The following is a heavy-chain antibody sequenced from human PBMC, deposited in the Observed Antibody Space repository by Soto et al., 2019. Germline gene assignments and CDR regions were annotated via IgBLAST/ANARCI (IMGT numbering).Heavy chain of an antibody. CDR1: GFTFSSYS. V-gene: IGHV3-48*02. CDR3: ARGLSGSSYYYYGMDV. Sequence: GGSLRLSCAASGFTFSSYSMNWVRQAPGKGLEWVSYISSSSSTIYYADSVKGRFTISRDNAKNSLYLQMNSLRDEDTAVYYCARGLSGSSYYYYGMDVWGQGTTVTVSS. D-gene: IGHD1-26*01. CDR2: ISSSSSTI. J-gene: IGHJ6*02.